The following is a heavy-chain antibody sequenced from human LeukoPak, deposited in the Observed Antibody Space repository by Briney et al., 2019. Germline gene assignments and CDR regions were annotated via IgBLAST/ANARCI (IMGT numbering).Heavy chain of an antibody. D-gene: IGHD4-17*01. CDR2: INHSGST. CDR3: AREDIDDYGYYHWFDP. CDR1: GGSISSSSYY. V-gene: IGHV4-39*07. Sequence: SETLSLTCTVSGGSISSSSYYWSWIRQPPGKGLEWIGEINHSGSTNYNPSLKSRVTISVDTSKNQFSLKLSSVTAADTAVYYCAREDIDDYGYYHWFDPWGQGTLVTVSS. J-gene: IGHJ5*02.